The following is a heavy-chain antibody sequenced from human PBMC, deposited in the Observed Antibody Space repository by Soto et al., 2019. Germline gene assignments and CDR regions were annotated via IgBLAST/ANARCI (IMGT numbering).Heavy chain of an antibody. D-gene: IGHD4-4*01. CDR1: GGSISSGGYS. CDR2: IYHGEST. Sequence: QLQLQESGSGLVKPSQTLSLNCAVSGGSISSGGYSWSWLRLPPGKGLEWIGYIYHGESTNYNPSLRSRVTISVDRAKNQLSRILKSVTPADTAVYYCARDSRSTTTYGLDVWGQGTTVTVSS. J-gene: IGHJ6*02. V-gene: IGHV4-30-2*01. CDR3: ARDSRSTTTYGLDV.